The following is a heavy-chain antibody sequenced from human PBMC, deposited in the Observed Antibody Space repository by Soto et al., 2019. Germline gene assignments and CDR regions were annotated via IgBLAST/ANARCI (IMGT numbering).Heavy chain of an antibody. CDR3: ARGIATGQLDP. CDR1: GYTFTRYT. Sequence: QVQLVQSGAEVKKPGASVKISCKASGYTFTRYTMNWVRQAPGQRLEWMGWINPDNGNTKSSQKFQDRVIITRDTSASTAYMDWSSLRSEDTAVYYCARGIATGQLDPWGQGTLVTVSS. D-gene: IGHD2-15*01. J-gene: IGHJ5*02. CDR2: INPDNGNT. V-gene: IGHV1-3*01.